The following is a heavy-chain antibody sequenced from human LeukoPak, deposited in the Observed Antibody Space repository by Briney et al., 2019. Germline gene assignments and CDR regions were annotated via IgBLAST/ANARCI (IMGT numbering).Heavy chain of an antibody. J-gene: IGHJ4*02. CDR3: AAPGVPAATYYFDY. CDR2: IRYDGSNK. Sequence: GGSLRLSCAASGFTFSTYGMHWVRQAPGRGLEWVAFIRYDGSNKYYADSVKGRFTISRDNSKNTVYLQMNSLRAEDTAVYYCAAPGVPAATYYFDYWGQGTLVTVSS. CDR1: GFTFSTYG. V-gene: IGHV3-30*02. D-gene: IGHD2-2*01.